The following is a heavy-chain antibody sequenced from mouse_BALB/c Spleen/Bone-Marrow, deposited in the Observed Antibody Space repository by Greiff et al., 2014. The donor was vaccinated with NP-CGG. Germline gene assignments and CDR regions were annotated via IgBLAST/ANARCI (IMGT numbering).Heavy chain of an antibody. Sequence: QVQLQQSGAELLKPGASVKLSCKASGYTFTSYYIYWVKQRPGQGLEWIGEINPSNGGTNFNEKFKSKATLTVDKSSSTAYMQLSSLTSEDSAVYYCTRSNGNWFAYWGQGTLVTVSA. CDR3: TRSNGNWFAY. CDR1: GYTFTSYY. V-gene: IGHV1S81*02. D-gene: IGHD2-1*01. J-gene: IGHJ3*01. CDR2: INPSNGGT.